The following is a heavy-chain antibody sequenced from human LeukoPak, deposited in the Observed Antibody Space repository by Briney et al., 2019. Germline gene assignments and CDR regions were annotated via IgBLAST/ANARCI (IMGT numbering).Heavy chain of an antibody. D-gene: IGHD4-17*01. Sequence: PGGSLRLSCAASGLNFNNAWMSWVRQAPGKGLEGVGRIKTKADGGTTEYAAHVKGRFIISRDDKTNTLFLQKNSLKTEDTAMYYCTTDPGDFPDFWGQGTLVTVSS. CDR3: TTDPGDFPDF. J-gene: IGHJ4*02. CDR2: IKTKADGGTT. CDR1: GLNFNNAW. V-gene: IGHV3-15*01.